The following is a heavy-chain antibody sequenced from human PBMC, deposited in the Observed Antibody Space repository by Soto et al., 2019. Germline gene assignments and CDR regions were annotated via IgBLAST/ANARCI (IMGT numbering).Heavy chain of an antibody. J-gene: IGHJ4*02. D-gene: IGHD5-12*01. CDR3: ARFPHDEEMATIYFDY. CDR2: INHSGST. Sequence: PSETLSLTSAVYGGSFSGYYWSWIRQPPGKGLEWIGEINHSGSTNYNPSLKSRVTISVDTSKNQFSLKLSSVTAADTAVYYCARFPHDEEMATIYFDYWGQGTLVTVSS. CDR1: GGSFSGYY. V-gene: IGHV4-34*01.